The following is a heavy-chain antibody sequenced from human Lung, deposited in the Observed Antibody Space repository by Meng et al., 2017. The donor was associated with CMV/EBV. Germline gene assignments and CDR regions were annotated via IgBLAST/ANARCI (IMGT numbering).Heavy chain of an antibody. Sequence: SXXVSXXASGSTFSIYSTHWVRQAPGQGLEWMGWINPNSGLTNYAQKFQGRVTITRDTSISTAYMELSRLRSDDTAVYYCARDGCSSISCYAHGNFGMDVWXQGTTVTVSS. J-gene: IGHJ6*02. V-gene: IGHV1-2*02. D-gene: IGHD2-2*01. CDR1: GSTFSIYS. CDR3: ARDGCSSISCYAHGNFGMDV. CDR2: INPNSGLT.